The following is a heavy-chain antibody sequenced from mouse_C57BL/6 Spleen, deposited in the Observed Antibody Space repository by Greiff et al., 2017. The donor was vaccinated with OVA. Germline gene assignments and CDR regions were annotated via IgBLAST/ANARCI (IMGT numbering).Heavy chain of an antibody. J-gene: IGHJ4*01. CDR3: ARDRGNDYDGDMDY. D-gene: IGHD2-4*01. CDR1: GFTFSSYA. V-gene: IGHV5-4*01. Sequence: EVKLVESGGGLVKPGGSLKLSCAASGFTFSSYAMSWVRQTPEKRLEWVATISDGGSYTYYPDNVKGRFTISRDNAKNNLYLQMSHLKSEDTAMYYCARDRGNDYDGDMDYWGQGTSVTVSS. CDR2: ISDGGSYT.